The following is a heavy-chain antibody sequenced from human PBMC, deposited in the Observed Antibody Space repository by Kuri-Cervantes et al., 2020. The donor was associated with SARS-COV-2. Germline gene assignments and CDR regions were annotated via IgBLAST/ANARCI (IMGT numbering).Heavy chain of an antibody. CDR3: ADDYGDYRTPFDY. D-gene: IGHD4-17*01. CDR1: GFTFSSYS. Sequence: GESLKISCAASGFTFSSYSMNWVRQAPGKGLEWVSSISSSSSYIYYADSVKGRFTISRDNSKNTLYLQMNSLRAEDTAVYYCADDYGDYRTPFDYWGHGTLVTVSS. CDR2: ISSSSSYI. V-gene: IGHV3-21*03. J-gene: IGHJ4*01.